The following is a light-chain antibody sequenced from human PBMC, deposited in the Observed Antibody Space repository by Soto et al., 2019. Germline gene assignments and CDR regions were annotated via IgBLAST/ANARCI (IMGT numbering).Light chain of an antibody. J-gene: IGKJ5*01. CDR1: QTVSRN. CDR3: QQYNNWPS. Sequence: EVVMTQSPATLSVSPGDIATLSCRASQTVSRNLAWYQQRPGQAPRLLIYDISNRATGVPARFSGGGSETVFTLTIRSLQSEYFAVYFCQQYNNWPSFGQGTRLEIK. CDR2: DIS. V-gene: IGKV3-15*01.